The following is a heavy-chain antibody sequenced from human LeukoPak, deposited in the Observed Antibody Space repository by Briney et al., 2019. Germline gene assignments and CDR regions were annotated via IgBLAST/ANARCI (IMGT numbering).Heavy chain of an antibody. CDR3: ARHILGGPAFDM. J-gene: IGHJ3*02. CDR1: GFSFSTYW. D-gene: IGHD1-26*01. V-gene: IGHV5-10-1*01. Sequence: GESLRLSCKGSGFSFSTYWISWVRQMPGKGLEWMGTMDPSDSYTNYSPSFQGHVTISADKSISTAYLQWSSLKAPDIAMYYCARHILGGPAFDMWGQGTMVTVSS. CDR2: MDPSDSYT.